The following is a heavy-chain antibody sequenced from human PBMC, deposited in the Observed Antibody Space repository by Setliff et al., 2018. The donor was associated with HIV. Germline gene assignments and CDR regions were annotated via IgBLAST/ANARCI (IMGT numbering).Heavy chain of an antibody. CDR2: IIHSGST. CDR3: ARRSGWSLGY. Sequence: PSETLSLTCAVYGGSFSGYYWSWIRQPPGKGLEWIGEIIHSGSTNYNPSLKSRVTISVDTSKNQFSLKLSSVTAADTAVYYCARRSGWSLGYWGQGTLVTVSS. CDR1: GGSFSGYY. V-gene: IGHV4-34*12. D-gene: IGHD6-19*01. J-gene: IGHJ4*02.